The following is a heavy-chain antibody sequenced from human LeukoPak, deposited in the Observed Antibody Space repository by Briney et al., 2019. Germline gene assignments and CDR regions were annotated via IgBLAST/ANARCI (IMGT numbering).Heavy chain of an antibody. V-gene: IGHV3-30*18. CDR2: ISYDGSNK. CDR3: AKGRRGFYSSGWYPWSWFDP. CDR1: GFTFSSYG. Sequence: GRSLRLSCAASGFTFSSYGMHWVRQAPGKGLEWVAVISYDGSNKYYADSVKGRFTISRDNSRNTLYLQMNSLRAEDTAVYYCAKGRRGFYSSGWYPWSWFDPWGQGTLVTVSS. D-gene: IGHD6-19*01. J-gene: IGHJ5*02.